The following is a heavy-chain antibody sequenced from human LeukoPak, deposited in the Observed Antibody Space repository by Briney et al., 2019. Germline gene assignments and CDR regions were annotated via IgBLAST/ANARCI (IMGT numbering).Heavy chain of an antibody. CDR1: GFTFSSCA. Sequence: GGSLRLSCEASGFTFSSCAMNWVRQAPGKGLEWVSSICGSGGNIYYADSVRGGFTISRDNSKNTLFLQMYSENAGHGGVLLCAKGGGGVLASWGQGTLVTVSS. CDR3: AKGGGGVLAS. D-gene: IGHD3-16*01. CDR2: ICGSGGNI. V-gene: IGHV3-23*01. J-gene: IGHJ4*02.